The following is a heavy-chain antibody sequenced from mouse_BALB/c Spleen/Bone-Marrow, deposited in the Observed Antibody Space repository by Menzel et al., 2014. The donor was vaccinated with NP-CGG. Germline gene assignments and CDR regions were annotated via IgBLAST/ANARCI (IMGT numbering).Heavy chain of an antibody. Sequence: VQLKHSGPGLVKPSQTVSLTCTVTGISITTGNYRWSWIRQFPGNKLEWIGYTYYSGTITYNPSLTSRTTITRDTSKNQFFLEMNSLTAEDTATYYCARGAMITTGYFDYWGQGTTLTVSS. CDR2: TYYSGTI. J-gene: IGHJ2*01. V-gene: IGHV3-5*02. CDR3: ARGAMITTGYFDY. CDR1: GISITTGNYR. D-gene: IGHD2-4*01.